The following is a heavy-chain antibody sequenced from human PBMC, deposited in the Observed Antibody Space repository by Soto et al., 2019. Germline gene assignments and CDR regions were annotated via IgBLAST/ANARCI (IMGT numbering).Heavy chain of an antibody. CDR3: ARGPTYYDYIWGSYRADAFDI. Sequence: ASVKVSCKASGYTFTSYGISWVRQAPGQGLEWMGWISAYNGNTNYAQKLQGRVTMTTDTSTGKAYMELRSLRSDDTAVYYCARGPTYYDYIWGSYRADAFDIWGQGTMVTVSS. V-gene: IGHV1-18*01. J-gene: IGHJ3*02. CDR2: ISAYNGNT. CDR1: GYTFTSYG. D-gene: IGHD3-16*02.